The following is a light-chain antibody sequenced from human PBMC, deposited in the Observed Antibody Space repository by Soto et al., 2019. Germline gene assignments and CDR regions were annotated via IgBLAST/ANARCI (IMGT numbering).Light chain of an antibody. CDR2: DAS. Sequence: EIVLTQSPATLSLSPGEGATLSCRASQTIHNYLAWYQQKPGRPPSLLIYDASNRAAGIPAKFSGSGSGTDFTLTISSLEPEDSALYYCQQRSAWPPTFGRGTKVEI. CDR3: QQRSAWPPT. J-gene: IGKJ1*01. V-gene: IGKV3-11*01. CDR1: QTIHNY.